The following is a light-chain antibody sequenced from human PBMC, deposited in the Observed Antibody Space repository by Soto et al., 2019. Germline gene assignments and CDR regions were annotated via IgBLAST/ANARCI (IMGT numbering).Light chain of an antibody. CDR1: QGIRND. Sequence: IQMNQYPSSLSASVGDRFTITCRASQGIRNDLGWYQQKPGKAPKLLIYAASSLQSGVPSRFSGSGSGTDFTLTISSLQPEDVASYYCQTYNSAPLTFGPATKVDI. CDR3: QTYNSAPLT. CDR2: AAS. J-gene: IGKJ3*01. V-gene: IGKV1-17*01.